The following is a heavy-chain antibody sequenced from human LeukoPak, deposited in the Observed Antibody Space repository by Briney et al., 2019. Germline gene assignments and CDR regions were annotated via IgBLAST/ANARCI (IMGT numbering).Heavy chain of an antibody. CDR1: GGSISSYY. V-gene: IGHV4-59*01. Sequence: PSETLSLTWTVSGGSISSYYWSWIRQPPGKGLEWIGYIYYSGSTNYNPSLKSRVTISVDTSKNQFSLKLSSVTAADTAVYYCARAAMVRGVPIYYFDYWGQGTLVTVSS. J-gene: IGHJ4*02. CDR3: ARAAMVRGVPIYYFDY. D-gene: IGHD3-10*01. CDR2: IYYSGST.